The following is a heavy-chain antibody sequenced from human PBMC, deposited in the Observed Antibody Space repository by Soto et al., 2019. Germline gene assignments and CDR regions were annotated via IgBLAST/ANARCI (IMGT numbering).Heavy chain of an antibody. J-gene: IGHJ4*02. CDR1: GVISSRYR. CDR2: ISYDGSNK. V-gene: IGHV3-30-3*01. CDR3: ARGEGFFSPSSFDY. D-gene: IGHD1-26*01. Sequence: RRSRRDCYTGSGVISSRYRMHWVRHAPGKGLEWVAVISYDGSNKYYADSXXGRFTISRDNSKNTLYLQLKRLRAEDTAVYYCARGEGFFSPSSFDYWGQGT.